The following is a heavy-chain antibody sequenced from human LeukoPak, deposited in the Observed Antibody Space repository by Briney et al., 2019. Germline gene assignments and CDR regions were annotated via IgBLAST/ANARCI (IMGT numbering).Heavy chain of an antibody. Sequence: SETLSLTCTVSGGSISSSSYYWGWIRQPPGKGLEWIGSIYYSGSTNYNPSLKSRVTISVDTSKNQFSLKLSSVTAADTAVYYCARGRYSSGPFDYWGQGTLVTVSS. CDR2: IYYSGST. J-gene: IGHJ4*02. D-gene: IGHD6-19*01. CDR3: ARGRYSSGPFDY. V-gene: IGHV4-39*07. CDR1: GGSISSSSYY.